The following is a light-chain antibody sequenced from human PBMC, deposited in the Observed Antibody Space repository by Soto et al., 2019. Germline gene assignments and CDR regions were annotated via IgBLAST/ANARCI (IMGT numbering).Light chain of an antibody. CDR1: QSVSSNY. V-gene: IGKV3-20*01. CDR2: GAS. CDR3: QQYGSSPNT. J-gene: IGKJ2*01. Sequence: EIVLTQSPGTLSLTPGEKATLSCRASQSVSSNYLAWYQQKGGQAPRLLIYGASSAATGSPDRFSGSGSGTDVTLTTSRLEPGDSAVYYGQQYGSSPNTFGQGTKLEIK.